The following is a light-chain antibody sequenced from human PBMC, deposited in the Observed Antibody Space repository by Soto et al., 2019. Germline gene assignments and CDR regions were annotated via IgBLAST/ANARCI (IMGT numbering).Light chain of an antibody. Sequence: QSALTQPASVSGSPGQSITISCTGTSSDVGGYNYVSWYQQHPDTAPKLIIYDVSHRPRGVSNRSAGSTSSNTALLTISGLQDDEEADYYCSSDTSSIVVFGGGTKVTVL. CDR2: DVS. CDR3: SSDTSSIVV. V-gene: IGLV2-14*01. CDR1: SSDVGGYNY. J-gene: IGLJ2*01.